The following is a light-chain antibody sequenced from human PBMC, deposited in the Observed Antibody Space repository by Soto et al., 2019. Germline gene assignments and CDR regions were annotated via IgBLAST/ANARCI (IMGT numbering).Light chain of an antibody. Sequence: EIVLTQSPATLSLSPGERATLSCRASQSVSTYLAWYQQKPGQAPRLLIYDASNRATGIPARFSGSGSGTDFTPTISSLEPEDFAVYYCQQRSNWLSTFGQGPRLEMK. CDR1: QSVSTY. V-gene: IGKV3-11*01. CDR2: DAS. J-gene: IGKJ5*01. CDR3: QQRSNWLST.